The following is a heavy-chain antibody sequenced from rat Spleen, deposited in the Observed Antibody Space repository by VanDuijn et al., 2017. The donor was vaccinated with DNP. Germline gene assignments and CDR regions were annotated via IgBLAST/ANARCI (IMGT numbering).Heavy chain of an antibody. CDR3: ARHFL. J-gene: IGHJ2*01. Sequence: EVQLVESGGGLVQPGRSLKLSCAASGFTFSDYDMAWVRQAPKKGLEWVATITYDGGTTYYPDSVKGRFTISRDNAKNTLYLQMNSLSSEDTATYYCARHFLGGQGVMVTVSS. V-gene: IGHV5-7*01. CDR2: ITYDGGTT. CDR1: GFTFSDYD.